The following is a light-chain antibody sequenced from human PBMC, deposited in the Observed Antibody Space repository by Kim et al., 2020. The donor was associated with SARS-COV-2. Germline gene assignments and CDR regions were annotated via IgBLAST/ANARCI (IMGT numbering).Light chain of an antibody. V-gene: IGLV4-69*01. CDR2: VNSDGSH. CDR1: SGNSSYA. J-gene: IGLJ2*01. CDR3: QTWDTGIRV. Sequence: ASGKLTCTLSSGNSSYAIAWHQQQPEKGPRYLMKVNSDGSHSKGDGIPDRFSGSSSGAERYVTISSLQSEDEAEYYCQTWDTGIRVFGGGTQLTVL.